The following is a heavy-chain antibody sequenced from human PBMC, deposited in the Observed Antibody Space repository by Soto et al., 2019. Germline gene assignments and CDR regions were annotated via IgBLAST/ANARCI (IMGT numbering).Heavy chain of an antibody. CDR3: ARVPIAAAGTDAFDI. CDR1: GFTVSSNY. V-gene: IGHV3-53*01. Sequence: GGSLRLSCAASGFTVSSNYMSWVRQAPGKGLEGVSVIYSGGSTYYADSVKGRFTISRDNSKNTLYLQMNSLRAEDTAVYYCARVPIAAAGTDAFDIWGQGTMVTVSS. J-gene: IGHJ3*02. CDR2: IYSGGST. D-gene: IGHD6-13*01.